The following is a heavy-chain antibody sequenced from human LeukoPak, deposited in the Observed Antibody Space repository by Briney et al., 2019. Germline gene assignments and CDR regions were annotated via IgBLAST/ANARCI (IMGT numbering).Heavy chain of an antibody. Sequence: PSETLSLTCAVSGYSISSGYYWGWMRQPPGKGLEWIGTIYHSGNTYYNSSLKSRVTISVDTSKNQFSLKLNSVTAADTAVYYCARERYYASGSYSGMWYFDYWGQGTLVTASS. CDR3: ARERYYASGSYSGMWYFDY. CDR1: GYSISSGYY. CDR2: IYHSGNT. J-gene: IGHJ4*02. D-gene: IGHD3-10*01. V-gene: IGHV4-38-2*02.